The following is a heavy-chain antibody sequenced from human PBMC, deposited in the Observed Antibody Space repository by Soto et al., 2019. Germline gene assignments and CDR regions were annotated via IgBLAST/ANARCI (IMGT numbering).Heavy chain of an antibody. CDR2: ISSSSSYI. D-gene: IGHD1-1*01. CDR3: ARDNPLKPPTPTHYYYYGLDV. J-gene: IGHJ6*02. Sequence: GGLMRLSYAASGFTFSNYSMSWVIQAPGKGLEWVSSISSSSSYIYYADSVKGRFTISRDNAKNSLYLQMNSLRAEDTAVYYCARDNPLKPPTPTHYYYYGLDVWGQGPTVNVSS. V-gene: IGHV3-21*01. CDR1: GFTFSNYS.